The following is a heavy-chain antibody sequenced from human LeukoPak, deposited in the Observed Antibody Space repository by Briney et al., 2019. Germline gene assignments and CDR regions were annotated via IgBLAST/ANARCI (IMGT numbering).Heavy chain of an antibody. V-gene: IGHV1-69*05. J-gene: IGHJ4*02. CDR2: IIPIFGTA. Sequence: ASVKVSCKASGGTFSSYAISWVRQAPGQGREWMGRIIPIFGTANYAQKFQGRVTITTDESTSTAYMELSSLRSEDTAVYYCAREGEEDYYDSSGYPNYFDYWGQGTLVTVSS. CDR1: GGTFSSYA. D-gene: IGHD3-22*01. CDR3: AREGEEDYYDSSGYPNYFDY.